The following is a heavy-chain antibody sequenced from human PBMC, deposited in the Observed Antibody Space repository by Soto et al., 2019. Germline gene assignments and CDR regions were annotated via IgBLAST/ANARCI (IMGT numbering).Heavy chain of an antibody. Sequence: EVQLVESGGGLVQPGRSRRLSCAASGFTFDDYAMHWVRQAPGKGLEWGSGISWNSGSIGYADSVKGRFTISRDNAKNSLYLQMNSLRAEDTDLYYCAKAWVAVTTQNNWFDPWGQGTLVTVSS. CDR1: GFTFDDYA. CDR3: AKAWVAVTTQNNWFDP. V-gene: IGHV3-9*01. CDR2: ISWNSGSI. D-gene: IGHD4-17*01. J-gene: IGHJ5*02.